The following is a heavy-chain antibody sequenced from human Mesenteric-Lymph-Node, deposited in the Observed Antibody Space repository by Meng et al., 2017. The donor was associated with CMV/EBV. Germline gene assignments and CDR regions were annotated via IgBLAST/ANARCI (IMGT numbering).Heavy chain of an antibody. V-gene: IGHV3-30*04. CDR1: GFTFSSYA. CDR3: AREGNGVTTVTTPFDS. J-gene: IGHJ4*02. Sequence: GGSLRLSCAASGFTFSSYAMNWVRQAPGKGLEWVAFISYDGSIKYYTDSVKGRFTISRDNSQNTLYVQMNSLRPEDTAVYYCAREGNGVTTVTTPFDSWGQGTLVTVSS. CDR2: ISYDGSIK. D-gene: IGHD4-17*01.